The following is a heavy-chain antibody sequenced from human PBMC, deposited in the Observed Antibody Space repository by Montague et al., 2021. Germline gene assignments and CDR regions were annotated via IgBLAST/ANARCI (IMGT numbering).Heavy chain of an antibody. CDR3: AVGSESAWELLHH. Sequence: SETLSLTCTVSGDSISSKYFWSWVRQPLGKGLEWFGEIYHGTTCYSPSLKGRLTVSMDTSKNQFSLKLSSVTAADTAIYYCAVGSESAWELLHHWGQGILVTVSS. J-gene: IGHJ5*02. D-gene: IGHD1-26*01. V-gene: IGHV4-4*02. CDR1: GDSISSKYF. CDR2: IYHGTT.